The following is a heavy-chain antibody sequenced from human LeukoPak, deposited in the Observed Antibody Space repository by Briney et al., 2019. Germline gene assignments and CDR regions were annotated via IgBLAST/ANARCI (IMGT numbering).Heavy chain of an antibody. CDR3: ARDLEMYYDFWSGYPNAFDI. D-gene: IGHD3-3*01. J-gene: IGHJ3*02. Sequence: ASVKVSCKASGYTFTGYYMHWVRQAPGQGLEWMGWINPNSGGTNYAQKFQGRVTMTRDTSISTVYMELSSLRSEGTAVYYCARDLEMYYDFWSGYPNAFDIWGQGTMVTVSS. CDR1: GYTFTGYY. V-gene: IGHV1-2*02. CDR2: INPNSGGT.